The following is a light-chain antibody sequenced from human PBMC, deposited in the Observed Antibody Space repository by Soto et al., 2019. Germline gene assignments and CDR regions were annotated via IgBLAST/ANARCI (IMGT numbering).Light chain of an antibody. V-gene: IGKV1-5*03. Sequence: DIQMTQSPSTLSASVGDRVTITCRASQSINNWLAWYQQKPGKAPKLLIYRASSLENGVPSTFSGRGYGIEFIFTITSLQPDDFATSYCQQYSSASTFGQGTKVEI. CDR2: RAS. CDR3: QQYSSAST. CDR1: QSINNW. J-gene: IGKJ1*01.